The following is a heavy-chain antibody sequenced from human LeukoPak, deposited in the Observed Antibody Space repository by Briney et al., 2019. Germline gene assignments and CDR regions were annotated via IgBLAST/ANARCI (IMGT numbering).Heavy chain of an antibody. CDR3: SEGYFEPFAH. V-gene: IGHV4-59*02. CDR2: LSYTGKT. D-gene: IGHD2/OR15-2a*01. Sequence: SETLSLTCVVSGASVSTSHWNWIRQLPGKGLEWIGCLSYTGKTDYNPSLTSRVTISLGTSKNQVSLKLGSVTAADTAVYYCSEGYFEPFAHWGQGTLVTVSS. CDR1: GASVSTSH. J-gene: IGHJ4*02.